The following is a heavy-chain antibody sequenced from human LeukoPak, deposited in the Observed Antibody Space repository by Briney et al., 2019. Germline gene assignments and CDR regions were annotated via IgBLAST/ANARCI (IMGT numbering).Heavy chain of an antibody. CDR1: GFTFSNYA. V-gene: IGHV3-23*01. J-gene: IGHJ5*02. Sequence: PGGSLRLSCAASGFTFSNYAMTCVRQAPGKGLEWVSTIIANGGTTYYAASVKGRFTNSRDNSKNTLYLQTSSLRAEDTAVYYCAKGPNYYGSGIDAWFDPWGQGTLVTVSS. CDR3: AKGPNYYGSGIDAWFDP. D-gene: IGHD3-10*01. CDR2: IIANGGTT.